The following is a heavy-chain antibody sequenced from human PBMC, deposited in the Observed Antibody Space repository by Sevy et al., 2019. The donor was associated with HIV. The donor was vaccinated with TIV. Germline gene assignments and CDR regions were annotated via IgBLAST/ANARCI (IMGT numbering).Heavy chain of an antibody. Sequence: GESMRLSCTASGFTFGDYAMSWCRQAPGKGLAWVGFIRSKAYGGTREYAASVKGRLTISRDDSKSIAYLQMNSLKTEDTAVYYCTRDRRYYGSGSYYAHYYYYYGMDVWGQGTSVTVSS. CDR3: TRDRRYYGSGSYYAHYYYYYGMDV. CDR2: IRSKAYGGTR. D-gene: IGHD3-10*01. V-gene: IGHV3-49*03. CDR1: GFTFGDYA. J-gene: IGHJ6*02.